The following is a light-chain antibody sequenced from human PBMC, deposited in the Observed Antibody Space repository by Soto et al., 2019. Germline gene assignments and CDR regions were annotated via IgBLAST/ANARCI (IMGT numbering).Light chain of an antibody. CDR2: AAS. CDR3: QQSYSSWT. V-gene: IGKV1-39*01. J-gene: IGKJ1*01. Sequence: DIQLTQSPSTLSASVGDRVTIACRASQSVSSYLNWYQQKPGEAPKLLIYAASTLQSGVPSRFSGSGSGTDFTLTISSLQPEDSATYYCQQSYSSWTFGQGTKVEIK. CDR1: QSVSSY.